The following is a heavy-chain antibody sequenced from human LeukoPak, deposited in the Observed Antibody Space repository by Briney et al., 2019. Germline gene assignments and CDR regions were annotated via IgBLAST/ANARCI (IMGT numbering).Heavy chain of an antibody. CDR3: ARDYLGYGDRDY. D-gene: IGHD4-17*01. CDR1: GYTFTSYG. V-gene: IGHV1-18*01. Sequence: GASVKLSCKASGYTFTSYGISWVRQAPGQGLEWMGWISAYNGNTNYAQKLQGRVTMTTDTSTSTAYMELRSLRSDDTAVYCCARDYLGYGDRDYWGQGTLVTVSS. J-gene: IGHJ4*02. CDR2: ISAYNGNT.